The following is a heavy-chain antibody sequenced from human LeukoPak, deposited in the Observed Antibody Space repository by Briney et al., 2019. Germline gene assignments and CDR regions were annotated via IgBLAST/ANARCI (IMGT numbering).Heavy chain of an antibody. CDR3: TRDRLSDGDYVRNWYFDL. V-gene: IGHV3-48*04. D-gene: IGHD4-17*01. Sequence: GGSLRLSCAASGFTFSSYSMNWVRQAPGKGLEWVSYISSSSSTIYYADSVKGRFTISRDNAKNSLYLQMNSLRAEDMAVYYCTRDRLSDGDYVRNWYFDLWGGGTLVTVSS. CDR1: GFTFSSYS. J-gene: IGHJ2*01. CDR2: ISSSSSTI.